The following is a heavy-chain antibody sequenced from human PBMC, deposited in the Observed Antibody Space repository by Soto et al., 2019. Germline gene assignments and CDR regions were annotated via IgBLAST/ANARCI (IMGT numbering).Heavy chain of an antibody. D-gene: IGHD2-8*01. CDR2: IYTSGST. V-gene: IGHV4-4*07. Sequence: SETLFLTCKVSGGSISSYYWSWIRQPAGKGLEWIGRIYTSGSTNYNPSLKSRVTMSVDTSKNQFSLKLSSVTAADTAVYYCATVDIVLMVYTTWGQGTLVTVSS. CDR1: GGSISSYY. CDR3: ATVDIVLMVYTT. J-gene: IGHJ5*02.